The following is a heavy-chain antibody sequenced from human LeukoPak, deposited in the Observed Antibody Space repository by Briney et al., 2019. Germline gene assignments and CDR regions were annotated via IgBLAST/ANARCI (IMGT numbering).Heavy chain of an antibody. D-gene: IGHD2-15*01. CDR2: ISGSGGST. CDR1: GFTFSSYA. CDR3: ARDLSYCSGGSCYMGFDY. J-gene: IGHJ4*02. Sequence: GGSLRLSCAASGFTFSSYAMSWVRQAPGKGLEWVSAISGSGGSTYYADSVKGRFTISRDNSKNTLYLQMNSLRAEDTAVYYCARDLSYCSGGSCYMGFDYWGQGTLVTVSS. V-gene: IGHV3-23*01.